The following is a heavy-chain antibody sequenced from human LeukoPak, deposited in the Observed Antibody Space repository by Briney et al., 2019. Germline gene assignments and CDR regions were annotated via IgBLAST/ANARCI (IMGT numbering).Heavy chain of an antibody. Sequence: ASVKVPCKASGYTFTSYGISWVRQAPGQGLEWMGWTSAYNGNTKYAQKFQDRVTMTTDTSTSTALMELRSLRSDDTAVYYCARSEKAYCGGVCDNYHMDVWGKGTTVTVSS. CDR1: GYTFTSYG. V-gene: IGHV1-18*01. CDR3: ARSEKAYCGGVCDNYHMDV. CDR2: TSAYNGNT. D-gene: IGHD2-21*02. J-gene: IGHJ6*03.